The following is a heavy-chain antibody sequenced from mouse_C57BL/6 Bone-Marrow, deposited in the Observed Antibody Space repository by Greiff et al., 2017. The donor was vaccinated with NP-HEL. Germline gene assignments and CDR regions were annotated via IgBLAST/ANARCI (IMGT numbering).Heavy chain of an antibody. CDR1: GYTFTDYE. V-gene: IGHV1-15*01. J-gene: IGHJ2*01. Sequence: VKLMESGASLGRPGASVTLSCKASGYTFTDYEMHWVKQTPVHGLEWIGAIDPETGGTAYNQKFKGKAILTADKSSSTAYMELRSLTSEDSAVYYCTRSTVVGGDYWGQGTTLTVSS. CDR2: IDPETGGT. D-gene: IGHD1-1*01. CDR3: TRSTVVGGDY.